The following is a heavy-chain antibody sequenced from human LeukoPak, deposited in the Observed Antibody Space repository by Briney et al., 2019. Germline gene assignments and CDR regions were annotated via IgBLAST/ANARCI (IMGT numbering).Heavy chain of an antibody. Sequence: VASVKVSCKASGYTFTSYGISWVRQAPGQGLEWMGWISAYNGNTNYAQKLQGRVTMTTDTSTSTAYMELRSLRSDDTAVYYCARDRHMVVRGVMNDYWGQGTLVTVSS. D-gene: IGHD3-10*01. V-gene: IGHV1-18*01. CDR1: GYTFTSYG. CDR3: ARDRHMVVRGVMNDY. CDR2: ISAYNGNT. J-gene: IGHJ4*02.